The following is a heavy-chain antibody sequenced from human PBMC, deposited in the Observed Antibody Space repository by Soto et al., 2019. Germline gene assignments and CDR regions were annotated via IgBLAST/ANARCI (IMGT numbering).Heavy chain of an antibody. CDR1: GYSFTIYC. V-gene: IGHV5-51*01. CDR2: IYPGDSDT. Sequence: PGESLKISCNGSGYSFTIYCIGLVRQIPGKGLEWMGIIYPGDSDTRYSPSFQGQVTISADKSISTAYLQWSSLKASDTAMYYCARQAIAVAPLYYYYGMDVWGQGTTVTVSS. J-gene: IGHJ6*02. D-gene: IGHD6-19*01. CDR3: ARQAIAVAPLYYYYGMDV.